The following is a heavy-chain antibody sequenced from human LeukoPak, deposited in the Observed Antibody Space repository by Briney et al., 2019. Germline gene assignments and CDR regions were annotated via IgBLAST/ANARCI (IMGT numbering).Heavy chain of an antibody. CDR1: GYTFTSYY. J-gene: IGHJ4*02. CDR3: ARDGGAIGVAAAPLFDY. V-gene: IGHV1-46*01. Sequence: ASVKVSCKASGYTFTSYYMHWVRQAPGQGLEWMGIINPSGGSTSYAQKFQGRVTMTRDTSTSTVYMELSSLRSDDTAVYYCARDGGAIGVAAAPLFDYWGQGTLVTVSS. D-gene: IGHD6-13*01. CDR2: INPSGGST.